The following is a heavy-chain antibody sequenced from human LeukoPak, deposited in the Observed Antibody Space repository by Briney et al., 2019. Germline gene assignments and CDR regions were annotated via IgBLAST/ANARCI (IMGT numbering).Heavy chain of an antibody. V-gene: IGHV1-2*06. CDR1: GGTFSSYA. CDR3: ARGSDGWLQFDRPFDY. Sequence: GASVKVSCKASGGTFSSYAISWVRQAPGQGLEWMGRINPNSGGTNYAQKFQGRVTMTRDTSISTAYMELSRLRSDDTAVYYCARGSDGWLQFDRPFDYWGQGTLVTVSS. D-gene: IGHD5-24*01. CDR2: INPNSGGT. J-gene: IGHJ4*02.